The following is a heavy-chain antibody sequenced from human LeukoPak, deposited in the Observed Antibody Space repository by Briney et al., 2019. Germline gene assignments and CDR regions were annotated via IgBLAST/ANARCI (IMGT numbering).Heavy chain of an antibody. CDR2: INTGNGNT. CDR1: GYTFTSYA. V-gene: IGHV1-3*04. J-gene: IGHJ4*02. CDR3: ARNTETAIPLPYYFDY. D-gene: IGHD2-21*02. Sequence: ASVKVSCKAPGYTFTSYAMHWVRQAPGQRLECMGWINTGNGNTKYSQKFQGRVTITRDTSASTACMDLSSLRSEDTAVYYCARNTETAIPLPYYFDYWGQGTLVTVSS.